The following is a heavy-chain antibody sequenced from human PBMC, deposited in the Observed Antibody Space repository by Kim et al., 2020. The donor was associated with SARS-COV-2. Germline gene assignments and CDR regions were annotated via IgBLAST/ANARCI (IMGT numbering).Heavy chain of an antibody. Sequence: ASVKVSCKASGYTFTGYYMHWVRQAPGQGLEWMGRINPNSGGTNYAQKFQGRVTMTRDTSISTAYMELSRLRSDDTVVYYCARARRSGSYLNGAFDIWGQGTMVTVSS. CDR1: GYTFTGYY. CDR2: INPNSGGT. V-gene: IGHV1-2*05. CDR3: ARARRSGSYLNGAFDI. D-gene: IGHD1-26*01. J-gene: IGHJ3*02.